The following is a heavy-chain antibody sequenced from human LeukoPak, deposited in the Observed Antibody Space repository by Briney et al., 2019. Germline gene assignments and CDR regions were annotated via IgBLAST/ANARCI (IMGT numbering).Heavy chain of an antibody. D-gene: IGHD1-26*01. V-gene: IGHV4-31*03. Sequence: SETLSLTCTVSGGAINSGGYYWNWIRQIPGKGLQWIGYFYYTGTTAYSPSLKSRVTMSGDTAKNHFSLNLSSVTAADTAVYYCGRSLSPDSAVGGLDVWGQGTTVTVSS. CDR1: GGAINSGGYY. J-gene: IGHJ6*02. CDR2: FYYTGTT. CDR3: GRSLSPDSAVGGLDV.